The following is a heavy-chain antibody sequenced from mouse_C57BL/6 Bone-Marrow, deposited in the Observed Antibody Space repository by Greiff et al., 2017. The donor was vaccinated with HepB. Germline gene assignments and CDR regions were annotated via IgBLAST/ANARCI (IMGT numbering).Heavy chain of an antibody. J-gene: IGHJ4*01. Sequence: QVQLQQPGAELVKPGASVKVSCNASGYTFTSYWMHWVKQRPGQGLEWIGRIHPSDSETNYNQKFKGKTTLTVDKSSSTAYMQLSSLTSEDSAVYYCAIDERYYAMDYWGQGTSVTVSS. V-gene: IGHV1-74*01. CDR1: GYTFTSYW. CDR2: IHPSDSET. CDR3: AIDERYYAMDY.